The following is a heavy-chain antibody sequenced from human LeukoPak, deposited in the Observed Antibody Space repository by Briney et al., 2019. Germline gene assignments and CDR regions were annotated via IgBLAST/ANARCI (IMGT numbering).Heavy chain of an antibody. CDR1: GFTFSSYS. Sequence: PGGSLRLSCAASGFTFSSYSMNWVRQAPGKGLEWVSSISSSSSYICYADSVKGRFTISRDNAKNSLYLQMNSLRAEDTAVYYCARFGLAAAGTRNYYFDYWGQGTLVTVSS. D-gene: IGHD6-13*01. J-gene: IGHJ4*02. CDR3: ARFGLAAAGTRNYYFDY. CDR2: ISSSSSYI. V-gene: IGHV3-21*01.